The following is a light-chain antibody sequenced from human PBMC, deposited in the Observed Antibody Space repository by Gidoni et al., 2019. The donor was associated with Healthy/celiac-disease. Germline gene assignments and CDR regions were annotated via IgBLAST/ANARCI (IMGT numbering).Light chain of an antibody. V-gene: IGKV3-11*01. Sequence: EIVLTQSPATLSLSPGERAILSCRASQSVTRFLAWYQQIPGQAPRLLIYDASNRATGIPARFSGSGSGTDFTLTISSLEPEDFAVYYCQQRSSWPMTFGQGTRLEI. CDR2: DAS. J-gene: IGKJ5*01. CDR1: QSVTRF. CDR3: QQRSSWPMT.